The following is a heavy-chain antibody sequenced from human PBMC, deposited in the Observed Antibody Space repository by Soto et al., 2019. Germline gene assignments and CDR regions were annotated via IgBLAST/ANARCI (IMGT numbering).Heavy chain of an antibody. D-gene: IGHD5-12*01. V-gene: IGHV1-69*12. CDR1: GGTFSNYP. J-gene: IGHJ2*01. CDR2: IIPIFGTV. CDR3: ARGNHRWLPLWYFDL. Sequence: QVQLVQSGAEVKKPGSSVKVSCKASGGTFSNYPISWVRQAPGQGLEWMGGIIPIFGTVNYAQKVQGRVTITADESTSTADMELSSLRSEDTAVYYCARGNHRWLPLWYFDLWGRGTLVTVSS.